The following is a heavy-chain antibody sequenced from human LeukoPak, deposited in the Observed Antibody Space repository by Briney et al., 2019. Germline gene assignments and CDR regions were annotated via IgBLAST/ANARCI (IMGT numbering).Heavy chain of an antibody. CDR3: ARGSRIAVAGNFDY. Sequence: GASVKVSCKASGGTFSSYAISWVRQAPGQGLEWMGGIIPIFGTANYAQKFQGRVTITTDESTSTAYMELSSLRPEDTAVYYCARGSRIAVAGNFDYWGQGTLVTVSS. V-gene: IGHV1-69*05. J-gene: IGHJ4*02. CDR2: IIPIFGTA. CDR1: GGTFSSYA. D-gene: IGHD6-19*01.